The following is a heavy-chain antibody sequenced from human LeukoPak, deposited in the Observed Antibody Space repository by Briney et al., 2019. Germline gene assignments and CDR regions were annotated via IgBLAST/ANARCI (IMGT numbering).Heavy chain of an antibody. J-gene: IGHJ4*02. CDR1: GHSMSSYS. V-gene: IGHV4-59*01. CDR3: ARGFASPLYSSGWFDY. D-gene: IGHD6-19*01. Sequence: SETLSLTCTVSGHSMSSYSWSWMRQPPGVRLDRIGFIYYSGSTNYNPSLKSRVTISVDTSKNQFSLKLSSVTAADTAVYYCARGFASPLYSSGWFDYWGQGTLVTVSS. CDR2: IYYSGST.